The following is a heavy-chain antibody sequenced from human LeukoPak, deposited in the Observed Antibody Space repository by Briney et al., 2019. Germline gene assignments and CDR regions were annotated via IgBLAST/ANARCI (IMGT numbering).Heavy chain of an antibody. V-gene: IGHV3-21*01. J-gene: IGHJ4*02. CDR3: ARASGITGTTSSLQYYFDY. D-gene: IGHD1-7*01. CDR2: ISSSSSYI. CDR1: GFTFSSYS. Sequence: GGSLRLSCAASGFTFSSYSMNWVRQAPGKGLEWVSSISSSSSYIYYADSVKGRFTISRDNAKNSLYLQMNSLRAEDTAVYYCARASGITGTTSSLQYYFDYWGQGTLVTVSS.